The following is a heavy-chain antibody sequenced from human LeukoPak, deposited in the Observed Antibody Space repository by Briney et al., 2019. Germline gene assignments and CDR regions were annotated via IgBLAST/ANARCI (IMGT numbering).Heavy chain of an antibody. D-gene: IGHD2-2*01. CDR1: GYTFTSYY. V-gene: IGHV1-46*03. CDR2: INPSGGST. J-gene: IGHJ5*02. Sequence: GASVKVSCKASGYTFTSYYMHWVRQAPGQGLERMGIINPSGGSTSYAQKFQGRVTMTRDTSTSTVYMELSSLRSEDTAVYYCARDLGGIVPAAADENWFDPWGQGTLVTVSS. CDR3: ARDLGGIVPAAADENWFDP.